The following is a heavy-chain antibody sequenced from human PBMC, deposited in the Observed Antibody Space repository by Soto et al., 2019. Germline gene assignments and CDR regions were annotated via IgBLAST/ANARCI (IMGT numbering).Heavy chain of an antibody. CDR2: ISGDGSST. J-gene: IGHJ5*02. D-gene: IGHD2-2*01. CDR1: GFTFSSYW. CDR3: ARDRRAEIVVVPAASNRFDP. Sequence: GGSLRLSCAASGFTFSSYWMHWVRQAPGKGLVWVSRISGDGSSTTYADSVKGRFTISRDNAKNTLYLQMNSLRVEDTAVYYCARDRRAEIVVVPAASNRFDPWGQGTLVTVSS. V-gene: IGHV3-74*01.